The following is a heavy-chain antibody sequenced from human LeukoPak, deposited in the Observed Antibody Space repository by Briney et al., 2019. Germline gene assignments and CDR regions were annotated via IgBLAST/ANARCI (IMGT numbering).Heavy chain of an antibody. J-gene: IGHJ6*04. V-gene: IGHV4-38-2*02. Sequence: PSETLSLTCAVSGYSISSGYYWGWIRQPPGNGLEWIGSIYHGGSTYYNPSLKSRVTISVDTSKNHFSLKLSSVTAADTAVYYCARDLRDSSGVAAVWGKGTTVTVSS. CDR2: IYHGGST. D-gene: IGHD3-22*01. CDR3: ARDLRDSSGVAAV. CDR1: GYSISSGYY.